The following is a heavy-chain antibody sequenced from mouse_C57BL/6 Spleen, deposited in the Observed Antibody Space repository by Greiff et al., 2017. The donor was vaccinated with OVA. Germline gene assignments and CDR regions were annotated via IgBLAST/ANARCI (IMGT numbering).Heavy chain of an antibody. D-gene: IGHD2-3*01. V-gene: IGHV1-50*01. CDR2: IDPSDSYT. Sequence: QVQLQQPGAELVKPGASVKLSCKASGYTFTTYWMQWVKQRPGQGLEWIGEIDPSDSYTTYNQKFKGKATLTVDTSSSTAYLQLSSLTSEDSAVYYCARGGDGYYEFAYWGQGTLVTVSA. CDR1: GYTFTTYW. J-gene: IGHJ3*01. CDR3: ARGGDGYYEFAY.